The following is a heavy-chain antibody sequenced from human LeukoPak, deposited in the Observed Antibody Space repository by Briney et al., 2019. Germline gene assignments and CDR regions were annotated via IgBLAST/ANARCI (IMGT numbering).Heavy chain of an antibody. J-gene: IGHJ4*02. CDR3: ARRSDCTSTSCYRGFDY. CDR2: MSHSGST. CDR1: GYFISSGYY. Sequence: SETLSLTCAVSGYFISSGYYWGWIRQPPGKGLEGIGTMSHSGSTRYNPPLKSRVTISVDSSKNQFSLKLSSVTAADTAVYYCARRSDCTSTSCYRGFDYWGQGTLVTVSS. V-gene: IGHV4-38-2*01. D-gene: IGHD2-2*01.